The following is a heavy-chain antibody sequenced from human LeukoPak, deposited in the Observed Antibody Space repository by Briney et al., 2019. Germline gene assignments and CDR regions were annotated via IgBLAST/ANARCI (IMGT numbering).Heavy chain of an antibody. V-gene: IGHV1-69*13. CDR2: IIPIFGTA. J-gene: IGHJ4*02. Sequence: ASVKVSCKASGGTFSSYAISWVRQAPGQGLEWMGGIIPIFGTANYAQKFQGRVTITSDESTSTAFMELSSLRSEDTAVYYCARGRRYGSGSYSDYWGQGTLVTVSS. CDR3: ARGRRYGSGSYSDY. CDR1: GGTFSSYA. D-gene: IGHD3-10*01.